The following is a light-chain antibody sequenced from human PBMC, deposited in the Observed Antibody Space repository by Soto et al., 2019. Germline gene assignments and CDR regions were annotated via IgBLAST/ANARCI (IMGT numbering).Light chain of an antibody. V-gene: IGKV3-20*01. CDR2: AAS. Sequence: EIVLTQSPGTLSLSPGERATLSCRASQSVSVNSLAWYQQKGGQAPRLLIYAASTRATGVPDRFSGSGSGTDFALTISGLETEDFAVYYCQQYGGSPFTFAPGTKVDIK. CDR3: QQYGGSPFT. CDR1: QSVSVNS. J-gene: IGKJ3*01.